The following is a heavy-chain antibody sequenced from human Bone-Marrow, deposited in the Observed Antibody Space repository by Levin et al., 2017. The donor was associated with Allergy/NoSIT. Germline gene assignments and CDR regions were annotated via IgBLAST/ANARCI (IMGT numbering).Heavy chain of an antibody. CDR2: MNPNSGNT. D-gene: IGHD1-26*01. Sequence: GESLKISCQASGYTFTSYDINWVRQATGQGLEWMGWMNPNSGNTGYAQKFQGRVTMTRDSSIGTAYMEVSTLRSEDTAVYYCARGRGSYYDYWGQGTLVTVSS. J-gene: IGHJ4*02. CDR3: ARGRGSYYDY. V-gene: IGHV1-8*01. CDR1: GYTFTSYD.